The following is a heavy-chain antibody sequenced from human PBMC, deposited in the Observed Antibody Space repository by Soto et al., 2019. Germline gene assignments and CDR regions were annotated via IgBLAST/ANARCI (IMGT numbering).Heavy chain of an antibody. CDR1: GFTFSNYA. V-gene: IGHV3-23*01. CDR2: ISSSAGST. CDR3: TKYSNSYYGMDV. Sequence: GGSLRLSCADSGFTFSNYAMSWVRQAPGKGLEWVSTISSSAGSTYYADSVKGRFTISRENSKNTLYLQMDSLRAEDTAVYYCTKYSNSYYGMDVWGQGTTVTAP. J-gene: IGHJ6*02. D-gene: IGHD5-18*01.